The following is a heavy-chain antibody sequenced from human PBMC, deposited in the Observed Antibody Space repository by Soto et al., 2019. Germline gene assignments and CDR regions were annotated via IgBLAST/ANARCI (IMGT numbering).Heavy chain of an antibody. CDR1: GFNFNVYS. CDR2: ISSSSNYI. Sequence: PGGPLRLACAASGFNFNVYSMNWVRQAPGKGLEWISSISSSSNYIHYRDSVRGRFTISRDNAKNSLYLQLDSLRVEDTAVYFCARDRGSEVFDPWGQGT. CDR3: ARDRGSEVFDP. V-gene: IGHV3-21*01. J-gene: IGHJ5*02. D-gene: IGHD5-12*01.